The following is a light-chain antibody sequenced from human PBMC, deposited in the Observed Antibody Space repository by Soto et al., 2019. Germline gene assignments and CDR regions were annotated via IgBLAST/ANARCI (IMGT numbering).Light chain of an antibody. CDR2: EVS. V-gene: IGLV2-14*01. CDR3: CSYVSSKTYV. Sequence: QASLTQPAYVSGSRGQSITISCTGTRTDVGGYNFVSWYQQHPGKAPKLIIYEVSNRPSGVSNRFSGSKSDNTASLTISGLQAEDEADYYCCSYVSSKTYVFGTGTKVTVL. CDR1: RTDVGGYNF. J-gene: IGLJ1*01.